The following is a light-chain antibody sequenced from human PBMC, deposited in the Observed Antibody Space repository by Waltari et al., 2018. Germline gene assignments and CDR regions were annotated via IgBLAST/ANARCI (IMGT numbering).Light chain of an antibody. CDR2: AAS. V-gene: IGKV1-39*01. Sequence: DIQMTQSPSSLSASIGDRVIITCRASQSITTYLSWFQQKPGKAPKLLIYAASSLQSGVSSRFSGSGSGTDFTLTISSLQPEDFATYYCQHSYSSPLTFGGGTKVE. J-gene: IGKJ4*01. CDR3: QHSYSSPLT. CDR1: QSITTY.